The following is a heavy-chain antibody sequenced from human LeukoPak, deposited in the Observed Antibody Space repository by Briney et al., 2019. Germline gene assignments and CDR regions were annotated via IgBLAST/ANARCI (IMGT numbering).Heavy chain of an antibody. CDR3: ARDLPPYYYDSSSYPDAFDI. D-gene: IGHD3-22*01. CDR1: GGSISSYF. J-gene: IGHJ3*02. CDR2: IYYSGST. Sequence: SETLPETFTFSGGSISSYFWRWIRRPPGKGLEWIGYIYYSGSTNYNPSLKSRVTISVDTSKNQFSLKLSSVTAAGTAVYYCARDLPPYYYDSSSYPDAFDICSQGTMVTVSS. V-gene: IGHV4-59*01.